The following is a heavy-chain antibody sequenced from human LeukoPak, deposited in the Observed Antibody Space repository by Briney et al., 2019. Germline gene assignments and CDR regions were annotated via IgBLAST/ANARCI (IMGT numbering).Heavy chain of an antibody. D-gene: IGHD3-22*01. CDR1: GYTLTELS. Sequence: ASVKVSCKVSGYTLTELSMHWVRQAPGKGLEWMGGFDPEDGETIYAQKFQGRVTMTEDTSTDTAYMELSSLRSEDTAVYYCATDLVDYDSSGYGLDYWGQGTLVTVSS. CDR2: FDPEDGET. V-gene: IGHV1-24*01. J-gene: IGHJ4*02. CDR3: ATDLVDYDSSGYGLDY.